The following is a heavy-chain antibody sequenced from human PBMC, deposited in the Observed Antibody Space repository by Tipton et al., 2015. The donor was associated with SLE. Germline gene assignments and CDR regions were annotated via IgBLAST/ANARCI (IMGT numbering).Heavy chain of an antibody. J-gene: IGHJ3*02. Sequence: TLSLTCTVSGGSISTYYWNWIRQSPGKGLEWIGYAYYTGTTNYNPSLKSRVTMSVDTSKNQFSLKLRSVTAADTALYYCAREMGRQAFDIWGQGTMVTVSS. CDR3: AREMGRQAFDI. D-gene: IGHD2-8*01. V-gene: IGHV4-59*01. CDR2: AYYTGTT. CDR1: GGSISTYY.